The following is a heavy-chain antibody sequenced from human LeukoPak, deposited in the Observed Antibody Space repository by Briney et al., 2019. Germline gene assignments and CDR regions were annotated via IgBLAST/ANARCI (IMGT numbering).Heavy chain of an antibody. J-gene: IGHJ4*02. V-gene: IGHV4-59*01. CDR3: ARDRLWELGGFDY. Sequence: SETLSLTCTVSGGSISSYYWSWIRQPPGKGPEWIGYIYYSGSTNYNPSLKSRVTISVDTSKNQFSLKLSSVTAADTAVYYCARDRLWELGGFDYWGQGTLVTVSS. CDR2: IYYSGST. CDR1: GGSISSYY. D-gene: IGHD1-26*01.